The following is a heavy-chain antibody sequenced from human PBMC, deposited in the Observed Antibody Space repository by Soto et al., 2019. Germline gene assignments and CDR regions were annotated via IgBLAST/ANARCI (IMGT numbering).Heavy chain of an antibody. Sequence: SETLSLTFAVSGGSISSSNWWSWVRQPPGKGLEWIGEIYHSGSTNYNPSLKSRVTISVDKSKNQFSLKLSSVTAADTAVYYCARAKPGGFWSGYSSSFLFDYWGQGTLVTVSS. CDR2: IYHSGST. CDR3: ARAKPGGFWSGYSSSFLFDY. J-gene: IGHJ4*02. D-gene: IGHD3-3*01. V-gene: IGHV4-4*02. CDR1: GGSISSSNW.